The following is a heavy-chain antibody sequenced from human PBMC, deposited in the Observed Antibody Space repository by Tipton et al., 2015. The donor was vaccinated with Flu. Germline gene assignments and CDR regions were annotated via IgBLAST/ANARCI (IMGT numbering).Heavy chain of an antibody. CDR2: ISAYNGDT. V-gene: IGHV1-18*01. Sequence: QLVQSGAEVKKPGASVKVSCKASGYTFTSFGLSWVRQAPGQGLEWMGWISAYNGDTNYPQKFQGRVTMTTDTSTSTAYMELRSLRFDDTAVYYCAREPFIAVAGSMEDHWGQGTLVTVSS. CDR3: AREPFIAVAGSMEDH. CDR1: GYTFTSFG. J-gene: IGHJ4*02. D-gene: IGHD6-13*01.